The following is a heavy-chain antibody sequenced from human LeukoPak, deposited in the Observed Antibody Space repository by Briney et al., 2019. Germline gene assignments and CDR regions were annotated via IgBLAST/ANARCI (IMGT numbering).Heavy chain of an antibody. Sequence: GGSLRLSCAASGFTFSSYSINWVRQAPGKGLEWVSSISSSSSYIYYADSVKGRFTISRDNAKNSLYLQMNSLRAEDTAVYYCARGGRGGYYGSGSSSWYMDVWGKGTTVTISS. CDR3: ARGGRGGYYGSGSSSWYMDV. D-gene: IGHD3-10*01. J-gene: IGHJ6*03. CDR1: GFTFSSYS. CDR2: ISSSSSYI. V-gene: IGHV3-21*01.